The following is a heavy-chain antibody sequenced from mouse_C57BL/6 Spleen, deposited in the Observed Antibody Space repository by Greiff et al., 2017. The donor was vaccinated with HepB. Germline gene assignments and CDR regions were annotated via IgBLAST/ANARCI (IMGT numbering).Heavy chain of an antibody. CDR2: IWSGGST. Sequence: QVQLKQSGPGLVQPSQSLSITCTVSGFSLTSYGVHWVRQSPGKGLEWLGVIWSGGSTDYNAAFISRLSISKDNSKSQVFFKMNSLQADDTAIYYCARRQGDYYGRRDYAMDYWGQGTSVTVSS. V-gene: IGHV2-2*01. J-gene: IGHJ4*01. CDR3: ARRQGDYYGRRDYAMDY. D-gene: IGHD1-1*01. CDR1: GFSLTSYG.